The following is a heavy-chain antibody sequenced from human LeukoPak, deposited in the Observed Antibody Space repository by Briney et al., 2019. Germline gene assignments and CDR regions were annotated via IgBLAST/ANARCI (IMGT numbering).Heavy chain of an antibody. D-gene: IGHD3-16*02. CDR3: AKVSGFKITFGGVID. Sequence: PGGSLRLSCAASGFTFSNYGMHWVRQAPGKGLEWVAVISYDGSNKYYAESVKGRFTISRDNSMKTLYLQMNSLRAEDTAVFYCAKVSGFKITFGGVIDWGQGTPVTVSS. V-gene: IGHV3-30*18. CDR1: GFTFSNYG. J-gene: IGHJ4*02. CDR2: ISYDGSNK.